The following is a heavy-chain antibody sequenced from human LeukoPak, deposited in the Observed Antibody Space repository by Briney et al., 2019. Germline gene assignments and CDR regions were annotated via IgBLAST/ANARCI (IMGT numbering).Heavy chain of an antibody. D-gene: IGHD6-13*01. J-gene: IGHJ6*02. CDR2: MNPNSGNT. CDR1: GYTFTSYD. V-gene: IGHV1-8*01. CDR3: ARDIAAAGIPLYGMDV. Sequence: GASAKVSCKASGYTFTSYDINWVRQATGQGLEWMGWMNPNSGNTGYAQKFQGRVTMTRNTSISTAYMELSSLRSEDTAVYYCARDIAAAGIPLYGMDVWGQGTTVTVSS.